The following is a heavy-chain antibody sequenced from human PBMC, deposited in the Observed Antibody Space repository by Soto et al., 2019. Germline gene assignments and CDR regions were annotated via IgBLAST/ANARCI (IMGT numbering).Heavy chain of an antibody. Sequence: QVQLQESGPGLVRPSQTLSLTCSVSGASIYNGGYFWSWIRQSPGKGLEWPGHIHNSGSPSNNPSLNSRVAISADTSMNQFTLALTSVTAADTAMYYCARGPTAETVDSWGQGILVTVSS. CDR3: ARGPTAETVDS. CDR1: GASIYNGGYF. CDR2: IHNSGSP. V-gene: IGHV4-30-4*01. J-gene: IGHJ4*02.